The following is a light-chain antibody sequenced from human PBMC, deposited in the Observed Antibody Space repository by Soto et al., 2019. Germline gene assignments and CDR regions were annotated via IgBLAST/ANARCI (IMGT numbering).Light chain of an antibody. CDR1: QSISRW. J-gene: IGKJ1*01. Sequence: DSERSKSTYTLSAFVGDRVTITCRASQSISRWMAWYQQKPGKAPMLLIYDASSLESGVPSRFSGSGSGTEFTLTISSLQPDDFATYFCQLYNLYPWRFGQGSK. CDR2: DAS. V-gene: IGKV1-5*01. CDR3: QLYNLYPWR.